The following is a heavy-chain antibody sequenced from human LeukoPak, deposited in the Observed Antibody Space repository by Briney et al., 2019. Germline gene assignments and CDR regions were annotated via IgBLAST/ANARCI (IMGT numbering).Heavy chain of an antibody. J-gene: IGHJ4*02. CDR1: GGSVSSGSYY. CDR2: IYYSGST. Sequence: PSETLSLTCTVSGGSVSSGSYYWSWIRQPPGTGLEWIGYIYYSGSTNYNPSLKSRVTISVDTSKNQFSPKLSSVTAADTAVYFFARVPGLEMAFFDYWGQGTLVTVSS. CDR3: ARVPGLEMAFFDY. D-gene: IGHD5-24*01. V-gene: IGHV4-61*01.